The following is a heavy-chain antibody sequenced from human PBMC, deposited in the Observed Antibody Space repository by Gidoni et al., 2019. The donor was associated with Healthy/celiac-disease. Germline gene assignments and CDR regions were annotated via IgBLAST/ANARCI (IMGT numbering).Heavy chain of an antibody. D-gene: IGHD6-13*01. V-gene: IGHV4-39*01. CDR3: ASVSSRSRYYYYMDV. J-gene: IGHJ6*03. Sequence: QLQLQESGPGLVKPSETLSLTCTVSGGSISSSSYYWGWIRQPPGKGLEWIGSIYYRGSTYYNPSLKSRVTISVDTSKNQFSLKLSSVTAADTAVYYCASVSSRSRYYYYMDVWGKGTTVTVSS. CDR2: IYYRGST. CDR1: GGSISSSSYY.